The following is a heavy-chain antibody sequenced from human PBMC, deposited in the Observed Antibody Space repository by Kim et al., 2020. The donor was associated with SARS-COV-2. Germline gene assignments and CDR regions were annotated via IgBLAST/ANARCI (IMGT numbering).Heavy chain of an antibody. D-gene: IGHD3-3*01. V-gene: IGHV4-31*03. CDR2: IYYSGST. J-gene: IGHJ3*02. CDR3: AGVAWRLEGLDAFDI. CDR1: GGSISSGGYY. Sequence: SETLSLTCTVSGGSISSGGYYWSWIRQHPGKGLEWIGYIYYSGSTYYNPSLKSRVTISVDTSKHQFSLKLSSVTAADTAVYDCAGVAWRLEGLDAFDIWGQGTMVTVSS.